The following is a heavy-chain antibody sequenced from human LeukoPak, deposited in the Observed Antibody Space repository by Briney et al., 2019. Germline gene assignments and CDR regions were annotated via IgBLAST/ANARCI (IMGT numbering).Heavy chain of an antibody. V-gene: IGHV3-23*01. CDR1: GFTFSSYT. D-gene: IGHD3-16*01. J-gene: IGHJ4*02. CDR2: ISGSGFET. CDR3: AKDRDVYSAFDS. Sequence: GGSLRVSCAASGFTFSSYTMSWVRQSPGKGLKWVSAISGSGFETFYADSVKGRFTISRDNSNDTLYLQMNSLGADDTAIYYCAKDRDVYSAFDSWAREPWSPSP.